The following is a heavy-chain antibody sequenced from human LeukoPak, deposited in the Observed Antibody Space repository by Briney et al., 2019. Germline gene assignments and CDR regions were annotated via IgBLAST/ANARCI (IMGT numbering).Heavy chain of an antibody. CDR2: ISASGGGT. V-gene: IGHV3-23*01. J-gene: IGHJ6*02. Sequence: GGSLRLSCAASGFTFSSYAMSWVRQAPGKGLEWVSVISASGGGTYYADSLKGRFTISRDNSKNTLYLQMNSLRAEDTAVYYCARDSHFGYYGSGSYYDYYYGMDVWGQGTTVTVSS. D-gene: IGHD3-10*01. CDR1: GFTFSSYA. CDR3: ARDSHFGYYGSGSYYDYYYGMDV.